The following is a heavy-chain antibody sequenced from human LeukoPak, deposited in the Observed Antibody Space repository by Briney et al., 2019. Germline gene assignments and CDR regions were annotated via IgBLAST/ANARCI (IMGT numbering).Heavy chain of an antibody. V-gene: IGHV3-15*01. CDR3: TTDTYVVPASYDAFDI. CDR1: GFTFSNAW. CDR2: IKSKTDGGTT. D-gene: IGHD2-2*01. J-gene: IGHJ3*02. Sequence: GGSLRLSCAASGFTFSNAWMSWVRQAPGKGPEWVGRIKSKTDGGTTDYAAPVKGRFTISRDDSKNTLYLQMNSLKTEDTAVYYCTTDTYVVPASYDAFDIWGQGTMVTVSS.